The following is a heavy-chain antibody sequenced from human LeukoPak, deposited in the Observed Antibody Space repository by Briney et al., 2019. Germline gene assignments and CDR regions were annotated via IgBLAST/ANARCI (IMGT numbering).Heavy chain of an antibody. CDR2: ISYDGTIR. D-gene: IGHD2-2*01. Sequence: PGGSLRLSCAASGLTFSSYGMHWVRQAPGKGLEWVAVISYDGTIRNYADSVKGRLTISRDNSKNTLYLQMNSLTAVDTAQYYCAKGGCSSTTCYLANPWGQGTLVTVSS. V-gene: IGHV3-30*18. J-gene: IGHJ5*02. CDR1: GLTFSSYG. CDR3: AKGGCSSTTCYLANP.